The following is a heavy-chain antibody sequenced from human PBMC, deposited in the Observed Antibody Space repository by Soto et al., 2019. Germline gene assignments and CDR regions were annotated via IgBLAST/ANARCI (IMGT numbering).Heavy chain of an antibody. CDR3: ARQGPQVSSSWYVPYYYYGMDV. V-gene: IGHV5-51*01. CDR1: GYSFTSYW. CDR2: IYPGDSDT. J-gene: IGHJ6*02. Sequence: GESLKISCKGSGYSFTSYWIGWVRQMPEKGLEWMGIIYPGDSDTRYSPSFQGQVTISADKSISTAYLQGSSLKASDTAMYYCARQGPQVSSSWYVPYYYYGMDVWGQGTTVNVSS. D-gene: IGHD6-13*01.